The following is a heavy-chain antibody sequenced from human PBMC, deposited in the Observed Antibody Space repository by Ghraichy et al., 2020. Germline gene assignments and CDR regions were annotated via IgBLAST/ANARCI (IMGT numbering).Heavy chain of an antibody. CDR1: GGTFSSYA. V-gene: IGHV1-69*13. J-gene: IGHJ4*02. Sequence: SVKVSCKTSGGTFSSYAISRVRQAPGQGLEWMGGIIPIFGTSNYAQNFQGRVTITADESTSTAYMELSSLRSEDTAVYYCARGGVYGSGSYDYWGQGTLVTVSS. CDR2: IIPIFGTS. CDR3: ARGGVYGSGSYDY. D-gene: IGHD3-10*01.